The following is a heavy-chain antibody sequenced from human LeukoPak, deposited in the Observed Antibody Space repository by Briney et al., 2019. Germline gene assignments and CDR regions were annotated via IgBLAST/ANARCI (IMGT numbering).Heavy chain of an antibody. V-gene: IGHV3-23*01. CDR2: ISGSGGST. CDR3: AKPVGDILTGYYFDY. Sequence: GGSPRLSCAASGFTFSSYAMSWVRQAPGKGLEWVSAISGSGGSTYYADSVKGRFTISRDNSKNTLYLQMNSLRAEDTAVYYCAKPVGDILTGYYFDYWGQGTLVTVSS. J-gene: IGHJ4*02. CDR1: GFTFSSYA. D-gene: IGHD3-9*01.